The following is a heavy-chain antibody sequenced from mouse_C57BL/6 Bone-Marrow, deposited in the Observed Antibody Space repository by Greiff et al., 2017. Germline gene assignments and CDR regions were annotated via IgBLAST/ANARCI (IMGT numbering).Heavy chain of an antibody. CDR2: IYPRSGNT. CDR1: GYTFTSYG. V-gene: IGHV1-81*01. Sequence: VQLQQSGAELARPGASVKLSCTASGYTFTSYGISWVKQRTGQGLEWIGEIYPRSGNTYYTEKFKGKATLTADKSSRPAYMELRSLTCEKSEVYFGERRGGEEDMDYWGQGTSVTVSS. J-gene: IGHJ4*01. CDR3: ERRGGEEDMDY.